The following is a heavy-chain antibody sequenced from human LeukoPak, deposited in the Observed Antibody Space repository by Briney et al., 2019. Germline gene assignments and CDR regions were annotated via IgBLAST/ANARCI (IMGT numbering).Heavy chain of an antibody. Sequence: SETLSLTCAVSGYSICSGYYWGWIRQPPGKGLQWIGSIFQRGYSYYNPSLKSRVTISVDTSRNQFSLKLSSVTAADTAVYYCAGDKETTGNGRPNWFDPWGQGTLVTVSS. V-gene: IGHV4-38-2*01. D-gene: IGHD1-1*01. CDR2: IFQRGYS. CDR3: AGDKETTGNGRPNWFDP. J-gene: IGHJ5*02. CDR1: GYSICSGYY.